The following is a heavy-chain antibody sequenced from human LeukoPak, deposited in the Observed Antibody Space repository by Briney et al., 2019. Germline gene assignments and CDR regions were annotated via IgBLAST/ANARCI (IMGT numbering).Heavy chain of an antibody. CDR2: IYIDGSRA. Sequence: GGSLRLSCAASGFTFSSYWMHWVRQAPGKGLVWVSRIYIDGSRATYADSVKGRFTISRDNAKNTLYLHMNSLRAEDTAVYYCVRGWEMATIGYDYWGQGTLVTVSS. CDR3: VRGWEMATIGYDY. J-gene: IGHJ4*02. CDR1: GFTFSSYW. D-gene: IGHD5-24*01. V-gene: IGHV3-74*01.